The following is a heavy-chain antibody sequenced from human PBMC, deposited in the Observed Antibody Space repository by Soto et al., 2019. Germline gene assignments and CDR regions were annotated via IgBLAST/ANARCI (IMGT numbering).Heavy chain of an antibody. D-gene: IGHD3-3*01. CDR2: IYYSGST. CDR3: ARELASISALGALCSDV. CDR1: GGSISSGGYY. V-gene: IGHV4-31*03. Sequence: QVQLQESGPGLVKPSQTLSLTCTVSGGSISSGGYYWSWIRQHRGKGLEWIGYIYYSGSTYYNPSLTSRVPISVDTSNNKFSLKLISVTAADTDGYYCARELASISALGALCSDVWGPGTKVTVSS. J-gene: IGHJ6*02.